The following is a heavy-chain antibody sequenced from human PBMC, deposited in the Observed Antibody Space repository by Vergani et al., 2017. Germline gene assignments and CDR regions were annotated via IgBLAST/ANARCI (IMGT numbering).Heavy chain of an antibody. V-gene: IGHV4-39*01. CDR1: GASISSNSYY. CDR3: ARHDLKTYPATMGWYAY. CDR2: IRYSGPT. Sequence: QLQLQESGPGLVEPSETLSLTCTVSGASISSNSYYWGWVRQSPGNGLEWVGSIRYSGPTYYNLPLQSRTTISLDTSKNQFSLKLSSVTAADTALYFCARHDLKTYPATMGWYAYWGQVILVTVSS. D-gene: IGHD2-8*01. J-gene: IGHJ4*02.